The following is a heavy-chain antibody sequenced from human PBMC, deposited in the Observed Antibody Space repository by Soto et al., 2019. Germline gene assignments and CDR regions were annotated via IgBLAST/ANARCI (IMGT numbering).Heavy chain of an antibody. CDR2: ISGGGDTT. J-gene: IGHJ4*02. CDR1: GFTFSEYP. CDR3: AKDFGVVGALVPQPFDY. V-gene: IGHV3-23*01. D-gene: IGHD1-26*01. Sequence: EVQLLESGGGLGKPGGSLRLSCAASGFTFSEYPMTWVRQAPGTGLEWVSTISGGGDTTYYADSVKGRFTISRDNSKKTVFLQMTSLRVEDTALYYCAKDFGVVGALVPQPFDYWGQGTLVTVSS.